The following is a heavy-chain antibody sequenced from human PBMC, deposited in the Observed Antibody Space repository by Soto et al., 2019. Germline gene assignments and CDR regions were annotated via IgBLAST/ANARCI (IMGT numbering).Heavy chain of an antibody. CDR1: GCSIGSGDYY. CDR3: ASTYYYGSGGADYYYYAIDV. J-gene: IGHJ6*02. Sequence: TLSLTCTVSGCSIGSGDYYWSWIRQPPGKGLEWIGYIYYSGSTYHNPSLKSRATISADASRNQFSLKLSSVTAADTAMYYSASTYYYGSGGADYYYYAIDVWGQGTTVTVSS. D-gene: IGHD3-10*01. V-gene: IGHV4-30-4*01. CDR2: IYYSGST.